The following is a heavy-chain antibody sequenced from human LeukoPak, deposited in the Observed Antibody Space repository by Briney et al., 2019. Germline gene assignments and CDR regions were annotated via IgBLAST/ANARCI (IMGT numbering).Heavy chain of an antibody. V-gene: IGHV1-2*02. D-gene: IGHD3-10*01. CDR1: GYVFTAYY. Sequence: ASVKVSCKTSGYVFTAYYIHWVRQIPGQGLEWLGFVKPDTGATNSAQQLQGRVSMTSDASVTTAYMELSGLTSDDTALYFCARERPTLLTRIRGIATAPDHWGQGALVTVSS. CDR2: VKPDTGAT. J-gene: IGHJ5*02. CDR3: ARERPTLLTRIRGIATAPDH.